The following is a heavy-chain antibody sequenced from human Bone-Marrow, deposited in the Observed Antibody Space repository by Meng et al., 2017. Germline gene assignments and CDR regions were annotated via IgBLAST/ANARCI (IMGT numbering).Heavy chain of an antibody. CDR2: IIPIFGTA. D-gene: IGHD3-22*01. J-gene: IGHJ4*02. Sequence: SVKVSCKASGGTFSSYAISWVRQAPGQGLEWMGGIIPIFGTANYAQKFQGRVTITADKSTSTAYMELRSLRSDDTAVYYCARSSYYDSSGYYYSRYWGQGTLVTVSS. CDR1: GGTFSSYA. V-gene: IGHV1-69*06. CDR3: ARSSYYDSSGYYYSRY.